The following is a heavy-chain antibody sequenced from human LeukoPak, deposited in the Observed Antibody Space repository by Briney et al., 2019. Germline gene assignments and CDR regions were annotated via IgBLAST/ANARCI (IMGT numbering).Heavy chain of an antibody. Sequence: SETLSLTCAVYGGSFSGYYWSWIRQPPGKGLEWIGEINHSGSTHYNPSLKSRVTISVDKSKNQFSLKLSSVTAADTAVYYCASRGYSYGEYYYYYYMDVWGKGTTVTVSS. J-gene: IGHJ6*03. V-gene: IGHV4-34*01. D-gene: IGHD5-18*01. CDR3: ASRGYSYGEYYYYYYMDV. CDR1: GGSFSGYY. CDR2: INHSGST.